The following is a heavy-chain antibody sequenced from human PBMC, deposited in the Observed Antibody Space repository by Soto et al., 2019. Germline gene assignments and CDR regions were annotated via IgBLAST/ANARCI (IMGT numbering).Heavy chain of an antibody. D-gene: IGHD4-17*01. J-gene: IGHJ4*02. Sequence: EVQLVESGGGLVKPGGSLRLTCEVSGFTFSSYSMHWFRQAPGKGLEWVSSINSGATQIYYADSVKGRFSISRDTVKRSLFLQINSLRAEDTAVYFCARGSTTVTYLGFDYWGQGTLLSVS. CDR2: INSGATQI. CDR3: ARGSTTVTYLGFDY. CDR1: GFTFSSYS. V-gene: IGHV3-21*04.